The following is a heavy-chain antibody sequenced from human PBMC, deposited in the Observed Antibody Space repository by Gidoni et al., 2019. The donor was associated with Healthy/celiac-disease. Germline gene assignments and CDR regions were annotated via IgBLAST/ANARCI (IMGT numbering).Heavy chain of an antibody. CDR2: ISGSGGRS. Sequence: EVQLLESGGGLVQPGGSLRLSCAASGFTFSSYAMSWVRQAPGKGLEWVSAISGSGGRSYYADSEKGRFTISRDNSKNTLYLQMNSLRAEDTAVYDGAKDQAWDIVVVPAVFYYYGMDVWGQGTTVTVSS. J-gene: IGHJ6*02. CDR1: GFTFSSYA. V-gene: IGHV3-23*01. CDR3: AKDQAWDIVVVPAVFYYYGMDV. D-gene: IGHD2-2*01.